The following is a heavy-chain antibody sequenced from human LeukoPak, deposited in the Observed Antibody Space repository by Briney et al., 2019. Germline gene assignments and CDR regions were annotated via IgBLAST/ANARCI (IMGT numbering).Heavy chain of an antibody. CDR1: GFSFKSYA. V-gene: IGHV3-23*01. Sequence: GGSLRLSCAASGFSFKSYAMNWVRQAPGKGLEWVSSISESGDSTHYADSVKGRFTISRDNSLNTLYLQMNGLTAEDTAVYYCAKRYVNCWGQGTLVTVSS. D-gene: IGHD3-16*01. CDR3: AKRYVNC. J-gene: IGHJ4*02. CDR2: ISESGDST.